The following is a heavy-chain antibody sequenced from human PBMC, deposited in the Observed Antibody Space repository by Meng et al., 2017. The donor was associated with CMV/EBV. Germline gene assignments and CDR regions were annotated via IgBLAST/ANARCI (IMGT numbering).Heavy chain of an antibody. CDR2: ISAYNGNT. CDR3: ARDEKYIGSPVGAY. D-gene: IGHD1-26*01. J-gene: IGHJ4*02. Sequence: ASVKVSCKASGYTFTSYGISWVRQAPGQGLEWMGWISAYNGNTNYAQKLQGRVTMTTDTSTSTAYMELRSLRSDDTAVYYCARDEKYIGSPVGAYWGQGTLVTVSS. V-gene: IGHV1-18*01. CDR1: GYTFTSYG.